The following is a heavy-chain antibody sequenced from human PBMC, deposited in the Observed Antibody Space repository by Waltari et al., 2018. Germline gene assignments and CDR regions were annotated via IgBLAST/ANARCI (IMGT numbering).Heavy chain of an antibody. Sequence: EVQLLESGGGLVQPGGSLRLSCAASGFTFSSYAMSWVRQAPGKGLEWVSAISGSGGRTYYADSVKGRFTISRDNSKNTLYLQMNSLRAEDTAVYYCAKDDTIFGVVANWFDPWGQGTLVTVSS. CDR1: GFTFSSYA. V-gene: IGHV3-23*01. J-gene: IGHJ5*02. D-gene: IGHD3-3*01. CDR3: AKDDTIFGVVANWFDP. CDR2: ISGSGGRT.